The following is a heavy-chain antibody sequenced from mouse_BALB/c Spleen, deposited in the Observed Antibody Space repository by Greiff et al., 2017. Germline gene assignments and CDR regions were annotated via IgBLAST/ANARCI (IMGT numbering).Heavy chain of an antibody. J-gene: IGHJ4*01. Sequence: QVQLKESGAELVRPGVSVKISCKGSGYTFTDYAMHWVKQSHAKSLEWIGVISTYYGDASYNQKFKGKATMTVDKSSSTAYMELARLTSEDSAIYYCAREGGYDSYAMDYWGQGTSVTVSS. CDR2: ISTYYGDA. V-gene: IGHV1S137*01. CDR1: GYTFTDYA. D-gene: IGHD2-2*01. CDR3: AREGGYDSYAMDY.